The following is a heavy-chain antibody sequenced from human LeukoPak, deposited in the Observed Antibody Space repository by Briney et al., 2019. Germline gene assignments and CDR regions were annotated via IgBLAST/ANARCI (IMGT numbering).Heavy chain of an antibody. CDR1: GFTFSSYW. CDR2: INGDGSST. V-gene: IGHV3-74*01. Sequence: GGSLRLSCAGSGFTFSSYWMHWVRQAPGKGLVWVSRINGDGSSTTNADSVKGRFTISRDNAKNTLHLQMNSLRAEDTAVYYRARGDSSGWDWYFDLWGRGTLVTVSS. D-gene: IGHD6-19*01. J-gene: IGHJ2*01. CDR3: ARGDSSGWDWYFDL.